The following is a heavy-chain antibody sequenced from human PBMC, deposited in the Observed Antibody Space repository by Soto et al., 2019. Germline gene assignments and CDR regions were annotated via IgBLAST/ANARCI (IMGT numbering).Heavy chain of an antibody. CDR1: GFTFSNAW. V-gene: IGHV3-15*01. D-gene: IGHD5-12*01. Sequence: GGSLRLSCAASGFTFSNAWMSWVRQAPGKGLEWVGRIKSKTDGGTTDYAAPVKGRFTISRDDSKNTLYLQMNSLKTEETAVYYCTTSGDDSHYDYYGMDVWGQGTTVNVSS. CDR3: TTSGDDSHYDYYGMDV. J-gene: IGHJ6*02. CDR2: IKSKTDGGTT.